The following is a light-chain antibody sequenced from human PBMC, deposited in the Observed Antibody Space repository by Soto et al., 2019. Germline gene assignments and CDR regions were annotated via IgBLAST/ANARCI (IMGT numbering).Light chain of an antibody. CDR3: QQYHSTPYT. CDR1: PSVLSSSNNKNY. Sequence: DFVMTQTPDSLAVSLGERATINCKSSPSVLSSSNNKNYLAWYQQKPGQPPKLLIYWASTRDSGVPDRFSGSESGTDFILTISSLQAEDVAVYYCQQYHSTPYTFGPGTKLEIK. J-gene: IGKJ2*01. V-gene: IGKV4-1*01. CDR2: WAS.